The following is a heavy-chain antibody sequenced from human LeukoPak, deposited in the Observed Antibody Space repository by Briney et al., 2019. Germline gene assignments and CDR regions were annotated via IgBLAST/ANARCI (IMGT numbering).Heavy chain of an antibody. J-gene: IGHJ4*02. CDR1: GFTFSSYG. CDR3: ATKNPYSGYDWSYFDY. D-gene: IGHD5-12*01. CDR2: IRYDGSNK. V-gene: IGHV3-30*02. Sequence: GGSLRLSCAASGFTFSSYGMHWVRQAPGKGLEWVAFIRYDGSNKYYADSVKGRFTISRDNSKNTLYLQMNSLRAEDTAVYYCATKNPYSGYDWSYFDYWGQGTLVTVSS.